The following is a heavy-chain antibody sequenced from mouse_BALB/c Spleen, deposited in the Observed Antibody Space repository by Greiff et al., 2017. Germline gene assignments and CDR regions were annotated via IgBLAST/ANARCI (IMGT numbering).Heavy chain of an antibody. CDR3: ARDGIYYYAMDY. CDR2: IYPGDGDT. V-gene: IGHV1-82*01. J-gene: IGHJ4*01. CDR1: GYAFSSSW. Sequence: QVQLQQSGPELVKPGASVKISCKASGYAFSSSWMNWVKQRPGQGLEWIGRIYPGDGDTNYNGKFKGKATLTADKSSSTAYMQLSSLTSVDSAVYFCARDGIYYYAMDYWGQGTSVTVSS. D-gene: IGHD2-1*01.